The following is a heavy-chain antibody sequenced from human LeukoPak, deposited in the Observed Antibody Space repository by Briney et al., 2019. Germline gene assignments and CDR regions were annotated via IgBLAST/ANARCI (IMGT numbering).Heavy chain of an antibody. Sequence: GGSLRLSCAASGFTFSSYAMHWVRQAPGKGLEYVSAISSNGGSTYYAHPVKGRFTIYRDNSKHTLYLQMGSLRAEDRAVYYCAREAAGGWYWFDPWGQGTLVTVSS. CDR2: ISSNGGST. V-gene: IGHV3-64*01. J-gene: IGHJ5*02. CDR3: AREAAGGWYWFDP. D-gene: IGHD6-19*01. CDR1: GFTFSSYA.